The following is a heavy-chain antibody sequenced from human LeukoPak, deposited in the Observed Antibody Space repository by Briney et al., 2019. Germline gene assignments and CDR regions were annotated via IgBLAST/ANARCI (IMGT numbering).Heavy chain of an antibody. CDR2: ISSSSSYI. Sequence: GGSLRLSCAASGFTFSSYSMNWVRQAPGKGLEWVSSISSSSSYIYYADSVKGRFTISRDNAKNSLYLQMNSLRAEDTAVYYCARLAFPHRGPTDYWDQGTLVTVSS. V-gene: IGHV3-21*01. J-gene: IGHJ4*02. CDR1: GFTFSSYS. CDR3: ARLAFPHRGPTDY.